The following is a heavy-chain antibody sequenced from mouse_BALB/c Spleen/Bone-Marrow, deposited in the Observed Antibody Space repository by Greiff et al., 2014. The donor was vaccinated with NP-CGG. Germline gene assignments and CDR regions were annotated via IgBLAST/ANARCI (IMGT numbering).Heavy chain of an antibody. J-gene: IGHJ2*01. CDR1: GYTFSNYC. Sequence: VQLQQSGTVLARPGAAVKMSCKASGYTFSNYCMHWVKQRPGQGLEWIGTIYPGNSDTTYNQKFKGKATLTAVTSTSTAYMKLSSLANEYSAVYYCTTLARNKFDYWGQGTTLTVSS. V-gene: IGHV1-5*01. CDR2: IYPGNSDT. CDR3: TTLARNKFDY.